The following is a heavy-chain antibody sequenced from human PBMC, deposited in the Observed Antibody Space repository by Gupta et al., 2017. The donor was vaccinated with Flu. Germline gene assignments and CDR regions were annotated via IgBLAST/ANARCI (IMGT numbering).Heavy chain of an antibody. V-gene: IGHV3-33*01. CDR3: ARDYYDGWFDP. D-gene: IGHD3-22*01. J-gene: IGHJ5*02. CDR2: IWYDGSNK. Sequence: WVRQAPGKGLEWVAVIWYDGSNKYYADSVKGRFTISRDNSKNTLYLQMNSLRAEDTAVYYCARDYYDGWFDPWGQGTLVTVSS.